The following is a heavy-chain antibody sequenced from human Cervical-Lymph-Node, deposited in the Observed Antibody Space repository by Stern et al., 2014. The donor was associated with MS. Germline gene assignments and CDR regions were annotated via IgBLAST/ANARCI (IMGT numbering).Heavy chain of an antibody. V-gene: IGHV4-39*01. CDR3: ARGVTAVTNYVPNWCFDL. CDR1: GGSITNRDY. D-gene: IGHD4-11*01. CDR2: VYYSGIT. J-gene: IGHJ2*01. Sequence: QLQLQESGPGLVKPSETLSLTCTVSGGSITNRDYWGWIRQSPGKGLEWIGSVYYSGITYYRPSLKSRATLSIDTSRNQFFLRVTSVTATDTAVYFCARGVTAVTNYVPNWCFDLWGRGTLVTVSS.